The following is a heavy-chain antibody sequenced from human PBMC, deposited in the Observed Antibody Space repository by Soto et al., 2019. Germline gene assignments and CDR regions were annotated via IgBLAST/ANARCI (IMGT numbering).Heavy chain of an antibody. CDR2: IWYDGSNK. Sequence: QVQLVESGGGVVQPGRSLRLSCAASGFTFSSYGVHWVRQAPGKGLEWVAVIWYDGSNKYYADSVKGRFTISRDNSKNTLYLQMNSLRAEDTAVYYCARRGSYSTYNWFDPWGQGTLVTVSS. CDR3: ARRGSYSTYNWFDP. D-gene: IGHD4-4*01. CDR1: GFTFSSYG. J-gene: IGHJ5*02. V-gene: IGHV3-33*01.